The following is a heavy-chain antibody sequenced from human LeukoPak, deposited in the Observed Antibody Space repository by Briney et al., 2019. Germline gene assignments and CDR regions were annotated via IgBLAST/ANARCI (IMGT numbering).Heavy chain of an antibody. J-gene: IGHJ4*02. Sequence: GGSLRLSCAASGFTFSSYSMNWVRQAPGKGLECVSSISSSSSYIYYAASVKCRFTISRDKAKNSLYLQMNSLRAEDTAVYYCASYGSGKLIDYWGQGTLVTVSS. CDR1: GFTFSSYS. CDR3: ASYGSGKLIDY. V-gene: IGHV3-21*01. CDR2: ISSSSSYI. D-gene: IGHD3-10*01.